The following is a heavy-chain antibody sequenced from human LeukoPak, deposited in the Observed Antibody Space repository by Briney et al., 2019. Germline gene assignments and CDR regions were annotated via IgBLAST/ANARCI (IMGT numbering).Heavy chain of an antibody. CDR2: ISGSGGST. J-gene: IGHJ6*02. V-gene: IGHV3-23*01. D-gene: IGHD2-15*01. CDR1: GFTFSSYA. CDR3: VSNVGPRRRSPVVMDV. Sequence: GGSLRLSCAASGFTFSSYAMSWVRQAPGKGLEWVSAISGSGGSTYYADSVKGRFTISRDNAKNSLYLQMNSLRAEDTAVYYCVSNVGPRRRSPVVMDVWGQGTTVTVSS.